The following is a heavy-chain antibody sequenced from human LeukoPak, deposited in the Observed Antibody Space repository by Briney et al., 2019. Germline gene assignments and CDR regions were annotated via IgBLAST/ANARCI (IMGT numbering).Heavy chain of an antibody. J-gene: IGHJ3*01. CDR1: GFTVSSNY. D-gene: IGHD3-22*01. Sequence: PGGSLRLSCAASGFTVSSNYMSWVRQAPGKGLEWVSVIYSGGSTYYADSVKGRFTISRDNSKNTLYLQMNSLRAEDTAVYYCARCYFYDNSGYPQAFDVWGQGTMVTVSS. CDR2: IYSGGST. CDR3: ARCYFYDNSGYPQAFDV. V-gene: IGHV3-53*01.